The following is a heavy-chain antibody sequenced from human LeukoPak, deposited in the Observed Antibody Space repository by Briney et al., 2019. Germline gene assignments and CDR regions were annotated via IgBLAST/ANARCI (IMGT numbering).Heavy chain of an antibody. J-gene: IGHJ6*02. CDR3: AREPTAFYGMDV. V-gene: IGHV3-21*01. D-gene: IGHD4-17*01. CDR2: ISSSSSYI. Sequence: GGSLRLSCAASGFTFSSYSMNWVRQAPGKGLEWVSSISSSSSYIYYADSVKGRFTISRDNAKNSLYLQMNSLRAEDTAVYYCAREPTAFYGMDVWGQGTTVTVSS. CDR1: GFTFSSYS.